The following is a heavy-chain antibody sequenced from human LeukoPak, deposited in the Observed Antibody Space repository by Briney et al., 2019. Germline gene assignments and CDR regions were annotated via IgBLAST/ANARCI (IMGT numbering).Heavy chain of an antibody. CDR1: GGSISSYY. CDR2: IYTSGST. J-gene: IGHJ4*02. D-gene: IGHD3-22*01. V-gene: IGHV4-4*07. CDR3: ARGDDSSGYLTNFDY. Sequence: SETLSLTCTVSGGSISSYYWSWIRQPAGKGLEWIGRIYTSGSTNYNPSLKSRVTMSVDTSKNQFSLKLSPVTAADTAVYYCARGDDSSGYLTNFDYWGQGTLVTVSS.